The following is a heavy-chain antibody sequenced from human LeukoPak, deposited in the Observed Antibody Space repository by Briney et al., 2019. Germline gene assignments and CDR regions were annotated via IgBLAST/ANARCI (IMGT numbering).Heavy chain of an antibody. CDR1: GFNFNYAW. D-gene: IGHD2-2*01. CDR2: IKSNSAGGTS. J-gene: IGHJ6*02. Sequence: GGSLRLSCGASGFNFNYAWMRWVRQAPGKGLEWVGRIKSNSAGGTSEYAAPVRGRFTISRDDSKNTLYLQMDSLKTEDTAVYYCTTTCSSLHYSGMDVWGQGTTVTVSS. CDR3: TTTCSSLHYSGMDV. V-gene: IGHV3-15*01.